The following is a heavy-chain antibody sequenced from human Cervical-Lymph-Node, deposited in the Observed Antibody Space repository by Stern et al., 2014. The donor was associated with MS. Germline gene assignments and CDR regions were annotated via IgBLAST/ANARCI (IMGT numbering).Heavy chain of an antibody. D-gene: IGHD3-22*01. J-gene: IGHJ3*01. CDR3: VRRRDSAGYDTFDL. Sequence: EVQLLESGAEVKKPGESLKISCRTSGYTFSNFWIGWGRQMPGKGLEWMGVIYPADSDTTYSPSFQGQVTISADESISTAYLQWRSLKASDTAMYYCVRRRDSAGYDTFDLWGQGTMLIVSS. CDR1: GYTFSNFW. CDR2: IYPADSDT. V-gene: IGHV5-51*01.